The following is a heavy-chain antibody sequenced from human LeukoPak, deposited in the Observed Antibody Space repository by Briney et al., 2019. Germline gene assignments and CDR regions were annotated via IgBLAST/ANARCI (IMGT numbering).Heavy chain of an antibody. D-gene: IGHD6-6*01. CDR2: ISSSSSYI. CDR3: AREYSSSSGYYGMDV. J-gene: IGHJ6*02. CDR1: GFTFSSYS. Sequence: GGSLRLSCAASGFTFSSYSMNWVRQAPGKGLEWVSSISSSSSYIYYADSVKGRFTISRDNAKSSLYLQMNSLRSEDTAVYYCAREYSSSSGYYGMDVWGQGTTVTVSS. V-gene: IGHV3-21*01.